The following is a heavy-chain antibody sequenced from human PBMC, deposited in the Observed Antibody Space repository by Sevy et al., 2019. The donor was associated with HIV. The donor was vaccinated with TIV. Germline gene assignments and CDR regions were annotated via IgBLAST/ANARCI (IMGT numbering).Heavy chain of an antibody. Sequence: GGSLRLSCAASGFIFSDYGMHWVRQVPGKGLEWVAVIWYDGSNKFYGDSVKGRFSISRDNSKATLYLQLNSLRDEDTAVYYCARDNLLPVMDSMVRGVLSFNFDYWGQGTLVTVSS. CDR1: GFIFSDYG. J-gene: IGHJ4*02. CDR2: IWYDGSNK. CDR3: ARDNLLPVMDSMVRGVLSFNFDY. D-gene: IGHD3-10*01. V-gene: IGHV3-33*01.